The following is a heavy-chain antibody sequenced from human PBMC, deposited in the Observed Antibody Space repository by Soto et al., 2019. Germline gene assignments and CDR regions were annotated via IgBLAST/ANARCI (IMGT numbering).Heavy chain of an antibody. CDR3: ARAGQRYYFDY. J-gene: IGHJ4*02. CDR1: GIDFRNHG. D-gene: IGHD3-9*01. V-gene: IGHV3-23*01. Sequence: EALLLESGGGLIQPGGSLRLSCVGSGIDFRNHGMVWVRQAPGKGPEWLAIISDIGASTYYADSVKGRVIISRDNSRSTLFLQMNNMRPEDTAVYYCARAGQRYYFDYWGQGTLVTVSA. CDR2: ISDIGAST.